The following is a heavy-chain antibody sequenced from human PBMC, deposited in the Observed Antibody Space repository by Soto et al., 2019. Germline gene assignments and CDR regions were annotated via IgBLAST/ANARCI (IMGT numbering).Heavy chain of an antibody. V-gene: IGHV1-46*01. J-gene: IGHJ6*02. CDR3: ARDNRGYDYYYYYGMDV. CDR1: GYTFTSYY. CDR2: INPSGGST. D-gene: IGHD5-12*01. Sequence: ASVKVSCKASGYTFTSYYMHWVRQAPGQGLEWMGIINPSGGSTSYAQKFQGRVTMTRDTSTSTVYMELSSLRSEDTAVYYCARDNRGYDYYYYYGMDVWGQGTTVTVSS.